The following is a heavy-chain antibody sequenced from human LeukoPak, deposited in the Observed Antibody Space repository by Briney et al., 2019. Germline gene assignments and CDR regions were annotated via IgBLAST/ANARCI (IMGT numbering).Heavy chain of an antibody. V-gene: IGHV3-21*01. CDR1: GYTFSCCS. Sequence: PGGSLRLSCAASGYTFSCCSMNWVRQAPGKGLEWLSSINNSGDDKYHADSVQGRFTISRDNAKNSLYLQMNSLRAEDTAVYYCARELDRIQDLDSWGQGTQVTASS. CDR2: INNSGDDK. D-gene: IGHD1-1*01. CDR3: ARELDRIQDLDS. J-gene: IGHJ4*02.